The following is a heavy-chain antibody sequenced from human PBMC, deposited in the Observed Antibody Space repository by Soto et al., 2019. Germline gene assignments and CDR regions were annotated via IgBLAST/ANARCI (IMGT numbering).Heavy chain of an antibody. J-gene: IGHJ1*01. D-gene: IGHD6-13*01. Sequence: QVPLVQSGAEVKKPGASVKVSCKASGYTFTGYYMHWVRQAPGQGLEWMGWINPNSGGTNYAQKFQGWVTMTRDTSISTAYMELSRLRSDDTAVYYCARDAAAGIEYFQHWGQGTLVTVSS. CDR3: ARDAAAGIEYFQH. CDR1: GYTFTGYY. CDR2: INPNSGGT. V-gene: IGHV1-2*04.